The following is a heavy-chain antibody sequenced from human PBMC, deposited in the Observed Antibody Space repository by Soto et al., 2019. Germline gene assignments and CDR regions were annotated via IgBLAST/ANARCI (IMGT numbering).Heavy chain of an antibody. V-gene: IGHV4-59*01. J-gene: IGHJ6*02. D-gene: IGHD2-8*01. CDR3: ARVLGVHGMDV. CDR2: IYYSGST. CDR1: GGSISSYY. Sequence: SETLSLTGTVSGGSISSYYWSWIRQPPGKGLEWIGYIYYSGSTNYNPSLKSRVTISVDTSKNQFSLKLSSVTAADTAVYYCARVLGVHGMDVWGQGTTVTVSS.